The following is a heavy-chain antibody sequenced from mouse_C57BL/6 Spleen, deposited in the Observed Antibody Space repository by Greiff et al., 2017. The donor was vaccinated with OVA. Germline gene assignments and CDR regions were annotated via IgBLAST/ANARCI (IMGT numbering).Heavy chain of an antibody. Sequence: VQLQQSGAELVRPGSSVKLSCKASGYTFTSYWMDWVKQRPGQGLEWIGNIYPSDSETHYNQKFKDKATLTVDKSSSTAYMQLSSLTSEDSAVYYCARQVATTVVAPYAMDYWGQGTSVTVSS. D-gene: IGHD1-1*01. CDR3: ARQVATTVVAPYAMDY. J-gene: IGHJ4*01. CDR2: IYPSDSET. V-gene: IGHV1-61*01. CDR1: GYTFTSYW.